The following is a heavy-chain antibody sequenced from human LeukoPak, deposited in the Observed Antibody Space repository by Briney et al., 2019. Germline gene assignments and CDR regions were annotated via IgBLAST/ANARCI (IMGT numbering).Heavy chain of an antibody. CDR2: IYHSGST. CDR3: ARNQGGGSYRHAFDV. D-gene: IGHD1-26*01. J-gene: IGHJ3*01. V-gene: IGHV4-61*08. CDR1: GGSVDNSDYY. Sequence: SETLSLTCSVSGGSVDNSDYYWSWLRQPPGKELEWIGHIYHSGSTIYNPSLKSRVTISVDMSKNQFSLRLTSGTAAHTAVYYCARNQGGGSYRHAFDVWGQGKMVAVSS.